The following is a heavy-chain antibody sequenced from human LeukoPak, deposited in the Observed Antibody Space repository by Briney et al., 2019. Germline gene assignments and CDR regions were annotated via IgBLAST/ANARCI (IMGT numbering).Heavy chain of an antibody. V-gene: IGHV3-74*01. CDR2: IINECSST. J-gene: IGHJ3*02. CDR1: GFTFSSYW. Sequence: LGGSLRLSCAASGFTFSSYWVHWVRQAPGKGLAWVSPIINECSSTRVAVSGKGRFTISRANTKNTLSLQMVSLRAEDTAVYDCARVGGSNAFDIWGQGTMVIVSA. CDR3: ARVGGSNAFDI.